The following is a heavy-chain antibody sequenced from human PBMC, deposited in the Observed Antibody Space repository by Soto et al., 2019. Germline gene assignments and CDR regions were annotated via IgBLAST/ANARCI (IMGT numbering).Heavy chain of an antibody. J-gene: IGHJ6*03. Sequence: QITLKESGPTLVKPPQTLTLTCSFSGFSLSTSGMAVGWIRQPPGKALEWLAIIYWDGDKRYRPSLESRLTITKDTSKNQVVLTMTDMDPVDTATYFCVHSVSGQGCQNSRCYYTDVWGKGTAVTFS. CDR3: VHSVSGQGCQNSRCYYTDV. D-gene: IGHD3-22*01. V-gene: IGHV2-5*02. CDR2: IYWDGDK. CDR1: GFSLSTSGMA.